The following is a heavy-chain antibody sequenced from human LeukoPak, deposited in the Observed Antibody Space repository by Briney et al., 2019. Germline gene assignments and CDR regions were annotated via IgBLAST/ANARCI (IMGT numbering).Heavy chain of an antibody. D-gene: IGHD6-19*01. Sequence: GESLKISCKGSGYSFTSYWIGWVRQMPGKGLEWMGIIYPGDSDTRYSPSFQGQVTISADKSISTAYLQWSGLKASDTAMYYCARQMDSSGWYDAFDIWGQGTMVTVSS. CDR2: IYPGDSDT. V-gene: IGHV5-51*01. CDR1: GYSFTSYW. CDR3: ARQMDSSGWYDAFDI. J-gene: IGHJ3*02.